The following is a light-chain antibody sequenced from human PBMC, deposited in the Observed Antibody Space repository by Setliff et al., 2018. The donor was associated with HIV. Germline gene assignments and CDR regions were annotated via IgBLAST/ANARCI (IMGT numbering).Light chain of an antibody. CDR2: DVT. CDR1: SSDVGGYDF. CDR3: ASYRSPATYV. Sequence: QSALAQPASVSGSPGQSITISCIGTSSDVGGYDFVSWYQQRPGKAPKLIIFDVTERPSGVSHRFSGSKSGNTAFLTISGLQTEDEADYFCASYRSPATYVFGIGTKVTVL. V-gene: IGLV2-14*03. J-gene: IGLJ1*01.